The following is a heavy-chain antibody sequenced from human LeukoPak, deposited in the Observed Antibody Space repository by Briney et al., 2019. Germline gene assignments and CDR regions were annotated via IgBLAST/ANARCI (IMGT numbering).Heavy chain of an antibody. CDR2: IRNKVNSYTT. CDR3: ARVPAATGTFNFDY. Sequence: PGGSLRLSCVASGFTFSDHYMDWVRQAPGKGLEWVGRIRNKVNSYTTEYAASVKGRFTISRDESKNSLYLQMNSLKTEDTAVYYCARVPAATGTFNFDYWGQGTLVTVSS. CDR1: GFTFSDHY. V-gene: IGHV3-72*01. J-gene: IGHJ4*02. D-gene: IGHD6-13*01.